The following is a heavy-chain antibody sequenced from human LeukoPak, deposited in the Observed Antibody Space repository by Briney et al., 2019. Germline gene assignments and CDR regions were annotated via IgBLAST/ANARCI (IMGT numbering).Heavy chain of an antibody. CDR1: GDSISSYY. D-gene: IGHD3-22*01. CDR3: ARVVVTSGYSLDY. CDR2: IYYSGSI. J-gene: IGHJ4*02. Sequence: SETLSLTCSVSGDSISSYYWSWIRQSPGKGLEWIGYIYYSGSINYNPSLKSRVTMSVDKSKNQFSLNLNSVTAADTAVYSCARVVVTSGYSLDYWGQGTLVTVSS. V-gene: IGHV4-59*12.